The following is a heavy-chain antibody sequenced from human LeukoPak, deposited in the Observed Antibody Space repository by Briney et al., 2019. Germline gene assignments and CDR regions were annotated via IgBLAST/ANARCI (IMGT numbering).Heavy chain of an antibody. CDR1: GFTFSNYW. J-gene: IGHJ4*02. CDR2: INSDGTT. CDR3: ARASGTNGDYVQLDY. V-gene: IGHV3-74*01. D-gene: IGHD2-21*01. Sequence: HPGGSLRLSCAASGFTFSNYWMHWVRQAPGKGLVWVSRINSDGTTTYADSVKGRFTISRDNAKNTLYLQMNSLRAEDTAVYYCARASGTNGDYVQLDYWGQGTLVTVSS.